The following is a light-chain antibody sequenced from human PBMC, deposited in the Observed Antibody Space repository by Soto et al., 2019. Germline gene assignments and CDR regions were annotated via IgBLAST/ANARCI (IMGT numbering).Light chain of an antibody. CDR3: QQYETFSGT. V-gene: IGKV1-5*01. CDR1: QSVSGW. J-gene: IGKJ1*01. Sequence: DIQMTQSPSTLSGSVGDRFTIXXRASQSVSGWLAWYQQKPGEAPKXLIYDASALPRGVPSRFSGSGSGTKFTLTIASLQPDDFATYYCQQYETFSGTFGPGTKVDIK. CDR2: DAS.